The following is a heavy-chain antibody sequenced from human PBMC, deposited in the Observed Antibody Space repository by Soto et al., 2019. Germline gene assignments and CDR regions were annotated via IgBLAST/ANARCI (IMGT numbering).Heavy chain of an antibody. CDR3: ARARDSSHLDY. J-gene: IGHJ4*02. CDR2: IITILGTT. V-gene: IGHV1-69*06. D-gene: IGHD3-22*01. Sequence: SVEVSWKASGGTLSRYSIRWVLQAPGQGLEWMGGIITILGTTDYAEKFQGRVTITADKSTSTAYMELTSLRPEDTAVYYCARARDSSHLDYWGQGTPVTVSS. CDR1: GGTLSRYS.